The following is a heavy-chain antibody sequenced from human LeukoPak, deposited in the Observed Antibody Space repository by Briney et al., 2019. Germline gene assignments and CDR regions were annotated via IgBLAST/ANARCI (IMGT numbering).Heavy chain of an antibody. J-gene: IGHJ4*02. Sequence: GGSLRLSCAASGFTFSSYSMNWVRQAPGKGLEWVGNIKQDGTEKYYVDSVKGRFTISRDNAKTSLYVQMNRLRAEDTAIYYCARWEYTSGWYYIDSWGQGTLVTVSS. D-gene: IGHD6-19*01. CDR2: IKQDGTEK. CDR3: ARWEYTSGWYYIDS. CDR1: GFTFSSYS. V-gene: IGHV3-7*01.